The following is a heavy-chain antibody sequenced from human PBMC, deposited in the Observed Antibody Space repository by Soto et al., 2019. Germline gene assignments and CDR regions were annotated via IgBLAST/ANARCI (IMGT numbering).Heavy chain of an antibody. J-gene: IGHJ4*02. CDR1: GDSVINTHY. CDR3: ARDTHGDYGFDY. Sequence: SETLSLTCAVSGDSVINTHYWAWIRQPPGKGLEWIGSIYNSVSTHYNPSLKSRVTMSVDTSRNQFSLRLSSVTAADTAVYYCARDTHGDYGFDYWGQGTLVTVSS. CDR2: IYNSVST. D-gene: IGHD4-17*01. V-gene: IGHV4-38-2*02.